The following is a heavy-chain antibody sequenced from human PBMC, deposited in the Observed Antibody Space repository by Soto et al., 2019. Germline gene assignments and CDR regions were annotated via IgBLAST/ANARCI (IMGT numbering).Heavy chain of an antibody. V-gene: IGHV4-30-2*01. CDR3: ARSSIAPRLFMYPFDY. CDR1: GGSISSGGYS. D-gene: IGHD6-6*01. CDR2: IYHSGST. J-gene: IGHJ4*02. Sequence: PSETLSLTCAVSGGSISSGGYSWSWIRQPPGKGLEWIGYIYHSGSTYYNPSLKSRVTISVDTSKNQFSLKLSSVTAADTAMYYCARSSIAPRLFMYPFDYWGQGTLVTVS.